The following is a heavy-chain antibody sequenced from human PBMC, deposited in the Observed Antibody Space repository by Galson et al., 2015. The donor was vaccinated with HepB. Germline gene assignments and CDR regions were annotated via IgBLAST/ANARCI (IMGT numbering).Heavy chain of an antibody. CDR1: GFTFSSYA. CDR2: ISGSGGST. CDR3: AKDGYCSSTSCPRPYYFDY. J-gene: IGHJ4*02. V-gene: IGHV3-23*01. Sequence: SLRLSCAASGFTFSSYAMSWVRQAPGKGLEWVSAISGSGGSTYYADSAKGRFTISRDNSKNTLYLQMNSLRAEDTAVYYCAKDGYCSSTSCPRPYYFDYWGQGTLVTVSS. D-gene: IGHD2-2*03.